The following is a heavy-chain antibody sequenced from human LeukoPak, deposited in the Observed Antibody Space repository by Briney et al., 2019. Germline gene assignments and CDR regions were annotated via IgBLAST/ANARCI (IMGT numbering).Heavy chain of an antibody. V-gene: IGHV3-11*05. J-gene: IGHJ4*02. CDR2: ISSSSSYT. Sequence: GGSLRLSCAASGFTFSDYYMSWIRQAPGKGLEWVSYISSSSSYTNYADSVKGRFTISRDNAKNSLYLQMNSLRAEDTAVYYCARDPSYGDYALGDYWGQGTLVTVSS. CDR3: ARDPSYGDYALGDY. D-gene: IGHD4-17*01. CDR1: GFTFSDYY.